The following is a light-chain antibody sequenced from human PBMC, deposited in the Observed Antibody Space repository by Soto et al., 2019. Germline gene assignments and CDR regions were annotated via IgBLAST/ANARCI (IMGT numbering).Light chain of an antibody. CDR1: QTISSW. Sequence: DILMTQSPSTLSASVGDTVAITCRASQTISSWVAWYQQKPGRAPKLLIYKASSLESGVPSRFSGSGSGTEFTLTISGLQPDDFASYYCQHAKTFGQGTKVDIK. J-gene: IGKJ1*01. CDR2: KAS. V-gene: IGKV1-5*03. CDR3: QHAKT.